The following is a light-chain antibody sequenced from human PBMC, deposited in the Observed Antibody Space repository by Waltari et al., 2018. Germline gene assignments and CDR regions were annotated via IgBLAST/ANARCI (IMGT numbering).Light chain of an antibody. J-gene: IGKJ2*01. V-gene: IGKV3-15*01. Sequence: EIVMTQSPASLSVSQGERATLSCRASASVGSNLAWFQQKPGQAPRLLIFGASTRATGIPARFSGSGSGTEFTLTISTMQSEDFAVYYCQQYIRWPPTYTFGQGTKLEIK. CDR1: ASVGSN. CDR3: QQYIRWPPTYT. CDR2: GAS.